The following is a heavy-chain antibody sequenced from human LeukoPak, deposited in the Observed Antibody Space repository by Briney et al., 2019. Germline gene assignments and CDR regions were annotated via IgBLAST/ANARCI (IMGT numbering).Heavy chain of an antibody. J-gene: IGHJ4*02. Sequence: QPGGSLRLSCAASGFTFSTYAMSWVRQAPGKGLEWVSAITGSGGSTYYADSVKGRFTISRDNAKNSLYLQMNSLRAEDTAVYYCARGESIAAPPATDDYWGQGTLVTVSS. V-gene: IGHV3-23*01. CDR2: ITGSGGST. D-gene: IGHD6-6*01. CDR3: ARGESIAAPPATDDY. CDR1: GFTFSTYA.